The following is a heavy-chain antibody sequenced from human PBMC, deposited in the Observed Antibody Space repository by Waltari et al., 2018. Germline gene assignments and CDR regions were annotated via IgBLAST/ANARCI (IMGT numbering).Heavy chain of an antibody. CDR1: GFTFSSYA. Sequence: EVQLVESGGGLVQPGGSLSLSCAASGFTFSSYAMHWVRQAPGQGLEYVSAISSNGGSTYYANSVKGRFTISRDNSKNTLYLQMGSLRAEDMAVYYCARDRGRYCSSTSCYFDIWGQGTMVTVSS. J-gene: IGHJ3*02. CDR2: ISSNGGST. CDR3: ARDRGRYCSSTSCYFDI. D-gene: IGHD2-2*01. V-gene: IGHV3-64*01.